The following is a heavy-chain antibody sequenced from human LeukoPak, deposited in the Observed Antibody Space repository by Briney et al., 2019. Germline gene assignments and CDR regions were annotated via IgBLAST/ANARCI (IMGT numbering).Heavy chain of an antibody. V-gene: IGHV3-30*18. Sequence: GGSLRLSCAASGFTFSSYGMHWVRQAPGKGLEWVAVISYDGSNKYYADSVKGRFTISRDNSKNTLYLQMNSLRAEDTAVYYCAKDLSGYYYDSSGVSENAFDIWGQGTMVTVSS. CDR2: ISYDGSNK. CDR3: AKDLSGYYYDSSGVSENAFDI. J-gene: IGHJ3*02. CDR1: GFTFSSYG. D-gene: IGHD3-22*01.